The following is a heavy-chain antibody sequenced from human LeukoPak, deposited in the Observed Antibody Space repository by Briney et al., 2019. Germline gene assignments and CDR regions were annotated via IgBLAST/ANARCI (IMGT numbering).Heavy chain of an antibody. Sequence: GGSLTLSCAASGFNFDIYCLHWVRRAPGKGLEWVAVISHHGANIHYADSVKGRFTVSRDNSKNTLSLHMTGLTAEDAALYYCARAGQPNTAYGYDQHYFDYWGQGTRVTVSS. CDR3: ARAGQPNTAYGYDQHYFDY. D-gene: IGHD5-12*01. J-gene: IGHJ4*02. V-gene: IGHV3-30*03. CDR1: GFNFDIYC. CDR2: ISHHGANI.